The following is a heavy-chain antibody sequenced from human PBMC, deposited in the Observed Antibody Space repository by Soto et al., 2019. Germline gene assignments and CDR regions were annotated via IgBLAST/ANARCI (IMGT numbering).Heavy chain of an antibody. Sequence: GGSLRLSCVASGFTFSSYAMSWVRQAPGKGLEWVSAISGSGGSTYYADSVKGRFTISRDNSKNTLYLQMNSLRAEDTAVYYCAKAIAVAGIAYYYYGMDVWGQGTTVTVSS. CDR2: ISGSGGST. D-gene: IGHD6-19*01. CDR3: AKAIAVAGIAYYYYGMDV. CDR1: GFTFSSYA. J-gene: IGHJ6*02. V-gene: IGHV3-23*01.